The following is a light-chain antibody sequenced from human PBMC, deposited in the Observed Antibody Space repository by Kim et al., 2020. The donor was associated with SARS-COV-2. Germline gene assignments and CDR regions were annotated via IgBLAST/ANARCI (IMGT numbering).Light chain of an antibody. V-gene: IGKV3-15*01. CDR2: GAS. Sequence: EIVMTQSPATLSVSPGERATLSCRASQSVSSNLAWYQQKPGQAPSLLIYGASTRATGIPARFSGSGSGTEFTPTISSLQSEDFAVYYCQRYNNWPRSFGQGTRLEI. CDR1: QSVSSN. CDR3: QRYNNWPRS. J-gene: IGKJ2*03.